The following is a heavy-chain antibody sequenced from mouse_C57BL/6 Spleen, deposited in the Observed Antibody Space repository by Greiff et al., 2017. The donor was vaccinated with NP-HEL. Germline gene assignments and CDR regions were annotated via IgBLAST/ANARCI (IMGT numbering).Heavy chain of an antibody. Sequence: EVQLVESGGGLVQPGGSMKLSCAASGFTFSNYWMNWVRQSPEKGLEWVAQIRLKSDNYATHYAESVKGRFTISRDDSKSSVYLQMNNLRAEDAVVYCCTGPSTMVPYWYFDVWGTGTAVTVSS. D-gene: IGHD2-1*01. V-gene: IGHV6-3*01. J-gene: IGHJ1*03. CDR3: TGPSTMVPYWYFDV. CDR2: IRLKSDNYAT. CDR1: GFTFSNYW.